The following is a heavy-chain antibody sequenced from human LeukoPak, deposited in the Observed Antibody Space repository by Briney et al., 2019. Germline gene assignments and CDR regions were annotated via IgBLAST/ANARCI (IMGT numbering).Heavy chain of an antibody. CDR1: GFTFSSYS. Sequence: GGSLRLSCAASGFTFSSYSMNWVRQAPGKWLDWVSSISSSSSYIYYADSVKGRFTISRDNAEDSLYLQMNSLRAEDTAVYYCARGDNWNSYYYYYMDVWGKGTTVTVSS. V-gene: IGHV3-21*01. D-gene: IGHD1-7*01. J-gene: IGHJ6*03. CDR2: ISSSSSYI. CDR3: ARGDNWNSYYYYYMDV.